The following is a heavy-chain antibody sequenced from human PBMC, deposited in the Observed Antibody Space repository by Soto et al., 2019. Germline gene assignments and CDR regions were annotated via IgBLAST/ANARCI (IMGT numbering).Heavy chain of an antibody. J-gene: IGHJ4*02. CDR1: GFIVSSNQ. V-gene: IGHV3-53*01. CDR3: VRGPSDHKLRLVEWPYGDY. D-gene: IGHD3-3*01. CDR2: IYSGHTT. Sequence: GGSLRLSCVASGFIVSSNQMSWVRQAPGKGLEWVSVIYSGHTTYYADSVEGRFTISRDDSKNTLYLQMNSLRVEDTAVYYCVRGPSDHKLRLVEWPYGDYWGQGALVTAPQ.